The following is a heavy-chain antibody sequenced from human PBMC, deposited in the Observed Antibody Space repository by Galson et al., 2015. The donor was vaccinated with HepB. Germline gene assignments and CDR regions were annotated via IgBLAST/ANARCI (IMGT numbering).Heavy chain of an antibody. Sequence: SLRLSCAASGFTFSSYGMHWVRQAPGKGLEWVAVISYDGSNKYYADSVKGRFTISRDNSKNTLYLQMNSLRAEDTAVYYCAKNPYCGGDCYSRKLYYFDYWGQGTLVTVSS. J-gene: IGHJ4*02. CDR1: GFTFSSYG. CDR3: AKNPYCGGDCYSRKLYYFDY. D-gene: IGHD2-21*02. CDR2: ISYDGSNK. V-gene: IGHV3-30*18.